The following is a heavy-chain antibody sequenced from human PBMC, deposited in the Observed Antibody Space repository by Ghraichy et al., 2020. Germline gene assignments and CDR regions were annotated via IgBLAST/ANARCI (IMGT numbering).Heavy chain of an antibody. CDR2: INAGNANT. V-gene: IGHV1-3*01. Sequence: ASVKVSCKASGYTFTSYAMHWVRQAPGQRLEWMAWINAGNANTKYSQKFQGRVTITRDTSASTAYMELSSLRSEDTAVYYCARETGIVGATLPLAYWGQGTLVTVSS. CDR1: GYTFTSYA. CDR3: ARETGIVGATLPLAY. J-gene: IGHJ4*02. D-gene: IGHD1-26*01.